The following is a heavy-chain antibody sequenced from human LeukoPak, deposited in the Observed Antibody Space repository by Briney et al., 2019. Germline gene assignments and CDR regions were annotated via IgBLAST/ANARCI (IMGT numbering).Heavy chain of an antibody. CDR2: VYYAGNT. D-gene: IGHD6-19*01. V-gene: IGHV4-39*01. Sequence: SETLSLTCTVSGALFSSTIHYWAWIRHPPGKGLERIGRVYYAGNTYYNASFQNRVTISMDTSKNQFSLRLSTMSATDTAVYFCARQPTVNRGAVASNFDYWGQGTLVTVSS. CDR1: GALFSSTIHY. CDR3: ARQPTVNRGAVASNFDY. J-gene: IGHJ4*02.